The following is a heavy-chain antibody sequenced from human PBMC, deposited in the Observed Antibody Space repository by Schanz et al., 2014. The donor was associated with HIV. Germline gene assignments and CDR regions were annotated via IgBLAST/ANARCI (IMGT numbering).Heavy chain of an antibody. Sequence: QVQLVESGGGVVQPGRSLRLSCAASGFTFSTYVMHWVRQAPGKGLEWETFTWHDGSNEYYADSVKGRFTISRDNSKKMLFLQMNRLRAEDTAVYYCAIRTPMISFGAFEIWGRGTMVTVSS. CDR3: AIRTPMISFGAFEI. V-gene: IGHV3-33*01. CDR2: TWHDGSNE. CDR1: GFTFSTYV. J-gene: IGHJ3*02. D-gene: IGHD3-16*01.